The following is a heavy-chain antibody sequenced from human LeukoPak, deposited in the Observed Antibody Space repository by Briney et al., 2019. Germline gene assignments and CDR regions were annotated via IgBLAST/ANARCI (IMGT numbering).Heavy chain of an antibody. Sequence: ASVKLSCKASGYTFIGYYMHWVRQAPGQGLEYMGRINPISGGTVYAQKFQGRVTMTRDTSITTAYMDLTRLTSGDTAVYYCARYCSSTSCYSDYWGRGTLVSVS. CDR3: ARYCSSTSCYSDY. V-gene: IGHV1-2*06. D-gene: IGHD2-2*01. CDR1: GYTFIGYY. CDR2: INPISGGT. J-gene: IGHJ4*02.